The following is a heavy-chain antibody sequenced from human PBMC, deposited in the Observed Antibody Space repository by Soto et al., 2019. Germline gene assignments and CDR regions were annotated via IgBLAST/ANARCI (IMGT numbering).Heavy chain of an antibody. CDR3: YVVSSWTLPQNDS. J-gene: IGHJ5*01. Sequence: QVQLVESGVGVVQPGRSLRLSCAASGFTFSSYGMHWVRQAPGKGLEWVALIWPDGSNKYYADSVKGRFTISSDNSNNTLYLQMNSLRAEDTAEYYCYVVSSWTLPQNDSLGQGTLVTVSS. V-gene: IGHV3-33*01. CDR2: IWPDGSNK. D-gene: IGHD6-13*01. CDR1: GFTFSSYG.